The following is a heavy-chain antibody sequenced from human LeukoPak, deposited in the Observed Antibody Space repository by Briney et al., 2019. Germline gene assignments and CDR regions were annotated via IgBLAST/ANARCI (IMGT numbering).Heavy chain of an antibody. V-gene: IGHV1-2*02. D-gene: IGHD3-10*01. CDR2: ISPRSGDT. CDR3: ARGREIHGGSDTKLDDY. Sequence: ASVTVSCKASGYTFTDHYMHWVRQAPGQGLEWMGWISPRSGDTSYAQKFQGRVTMTRDTSINTVDMDLSGLTSDDTAVFYCARGREIHGGSDTKLDDYWGQGTLVTVSS. CDR1: GYTFTDHY. J-gene: IGHJ4*02.